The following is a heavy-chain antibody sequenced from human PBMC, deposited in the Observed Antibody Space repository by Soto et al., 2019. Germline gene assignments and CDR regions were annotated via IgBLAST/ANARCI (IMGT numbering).Heavy chain of an antibody. CDR1: GGSISSYY. CDR2: IYYSGST. D-gene: IGHD1-26*01. V-gene: IGHV4-59*01. Sequence: PSETLSLTCTVSGGSISSYYRSWIRQPPGKGLEWIGFIYYSGSTNYNPSLKSRVTISVGTSKNQFSLKLNSVTAADTAVYYCARERRSGSLDYFDYWGQGTLVTVS. J-gene: IGHJ4*02. CDR3: ARERRSGSLDYFDY.